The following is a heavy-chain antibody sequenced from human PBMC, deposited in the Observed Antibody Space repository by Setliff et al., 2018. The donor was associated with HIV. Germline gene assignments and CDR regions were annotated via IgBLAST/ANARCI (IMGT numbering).Heavy chain of an antibody. CDR1: GGTFSSYA. CDR2: IIPISGTA. D-gene: IGHD2-2*01. J-gene: IGHJ3*02. V-gene: IGHV1-69*05. Sequence: GASVKVSCKASGGTFSSYAISWVRQAPGQGLEWMGGIIPISGTANYAQKFQGRVTITTDESTSTAYMELSSLRSEDTAVYYCRWGPAAIWDAFDIWGQGTMVTVSS. CDR3: RWGPAAIWDAFDI.